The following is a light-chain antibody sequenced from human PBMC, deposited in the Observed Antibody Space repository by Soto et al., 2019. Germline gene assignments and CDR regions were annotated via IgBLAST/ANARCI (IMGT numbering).Light chain of an antibody. Sequence: DIQMTQSPSTLSASVGDRVTITCRASQSISSWLAWYQQKPGKAPKLLIYKESSLESGVPSRFSGSGYGTEFTLTISSLQPDDFATYYCQQYNSYRRTFGQGTKVEIK. J-gene: IGKJ1*01. V-gene: IGKV1-5*03. CDR3: QQYNSYRRT. CDR1: QSISSW. CDR2: KES.